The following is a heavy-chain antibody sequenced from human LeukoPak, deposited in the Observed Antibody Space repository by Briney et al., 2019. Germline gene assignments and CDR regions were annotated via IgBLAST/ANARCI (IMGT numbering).Heavy chain of an antibody. D-gene: IGHD3-10*01. V-gene: IGHV4-39*01. J-gene: IGHJ6*02. CDR1: GGSISNSAYY. CDR2: ITNTGST. Sequence: SETLSLTCTVSGGSISNSAYYWVWIRQPPGKGLEWIGTITNTGSTYSNPSLKSRVTISIDTSKTQISLKLTSVTAADTAVFYCARKTTGTSMDVWGQGTPVTVS. CDR3: ARKTTGTSMDV.